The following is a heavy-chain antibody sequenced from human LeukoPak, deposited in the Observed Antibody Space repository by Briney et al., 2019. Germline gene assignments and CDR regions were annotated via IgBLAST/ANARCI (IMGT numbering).Heavy chain of an antibody. V-gene: IGHV3-23*01. CDR1: GFSFSSYA. Sequence: GGSLRLSCAASGFSFSSYAMSWVRQAPGKGLEWGSGISGGGGSTFDADSVKGRFTISRDNSKNTLFLQMNSLRADDTAVYYCAKRGGTESFYYYYYMDVWGKGTTVTVSS. CDR3: AKRGGTESFYYYYYMDV. J-gene: IGHJ6*03. D-gene: IGHD2-15*01. CDR2: ISGGGGST.